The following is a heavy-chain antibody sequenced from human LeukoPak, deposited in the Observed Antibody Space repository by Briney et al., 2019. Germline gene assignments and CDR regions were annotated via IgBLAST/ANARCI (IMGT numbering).Heavy chain of an antibody. CDR1: GFTFSSYA. Sequence: PGRSLRLSCAASGFTFSSYAMHRVRQAPGKGLEWMAVISYDGSNKHYADSVKGRFTISRDNSKSTLYLQMNSLRAEDTAVYFCASRLQSGSYDWFDPWGQGTLVTVSS. D-gene: IGHD1-26*01. J-gene: IGHJ5*02. V-gene: IGHV3-30-3*01. CDR2: ISYDGSNK. CDR3: ASRLQSGSYDWFDP.